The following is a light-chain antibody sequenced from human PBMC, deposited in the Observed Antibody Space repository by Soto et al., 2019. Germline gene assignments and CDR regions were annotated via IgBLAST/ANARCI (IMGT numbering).Light chain of an antibody. CDR3: QKYHIYSGK. V-gene: IGKV1-5*03. J-gene: IGKJ1*01. CDR1: QTIDSW. CDR2: KAS. Sequence: DIQITHSPSTLSESVVDRVTITFLASQTIDSWLAWYQQRPGKPPNLLIYKASTLASGVPSRFSGSGSGTEFTLTINSLQPDDFATYYCQKYHIYSGKFGQGTKV.